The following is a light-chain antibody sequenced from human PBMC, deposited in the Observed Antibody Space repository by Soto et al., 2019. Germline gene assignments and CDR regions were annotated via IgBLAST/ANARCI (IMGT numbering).Light chain of an antibody. CDR2: GAS. J-gene: IGKJ5*01. CDR3: QQYNNWPPN. Sequence: EIVMTQSPATLSVSPGERATLSCRASQSVTSSYLAWYQQKPGQAPSLLIYGASTRATGVPDRFSGSGSGTDFTLTISSLQSEDFAVYFCQQYNNWPPNFGQGTRLEIK. CDR1: QSVTSSY. V-gene: IGKV3-15*01.